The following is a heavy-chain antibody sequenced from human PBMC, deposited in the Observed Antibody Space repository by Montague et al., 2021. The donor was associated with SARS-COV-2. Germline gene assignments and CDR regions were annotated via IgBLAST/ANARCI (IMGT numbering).Heavy chain of an antibody. J-gene: IGHJ4*02. CDR1: GGSFSDYY. CDR2: INHRGTS. Sequence: SXTRSLTCAVYGGSFSDYYWSWIRQPPGKGLEWIGEINHRGTSKYNPSLKSRVPISLDTSKNQFSLYLSSVTAADTAVYYCARGRQHSNMIVVVTTGGEYYFDYWGQGTLVTVSS. V-gene: IGHV4-34*01. CDR3: ARGRQHSNMIVVVTTGGEYYFDY. D-gene: IGHD3-22*01.